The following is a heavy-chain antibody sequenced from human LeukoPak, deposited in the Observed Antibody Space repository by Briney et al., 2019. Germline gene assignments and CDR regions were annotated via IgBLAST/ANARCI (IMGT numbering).Heavy chain of an antibody. CDR3: ARYFFGMDV. CDR2: IKHDGSLK. V-gene: IGHV3-7*01. CDR1: EATFNYYW. D-gene: IGHD2/OR15-2a*01. Sequence: GGSLRLSCVASEATFNYYWMTWVRQAPGKGLEWVANIKHDGSLKYYMDSVKGRFTISRDNSLNSVYLQMNSVRAEDTAVYYCARYFFGMDVWGQGTTVTVSS. J-gene: IGHJ6*02.